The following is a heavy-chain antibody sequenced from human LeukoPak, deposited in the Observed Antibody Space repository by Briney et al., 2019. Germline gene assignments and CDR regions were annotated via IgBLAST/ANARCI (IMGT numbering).Heavy chain of an antibody. CDR1: GFTFSSYG. D-gene: IGHD3-10*01. V-gene: IGHV3-30*18. CDR2: ISYDGSNK. CDR3: AKDLGSGSYSYDAFDI. J-gene: IGHJ3*02. Sequence: GGSLRLSCAASGFTFSSYGMHWVRQAPGKGLEWVAVISYDGSNKYYADSVKGRFTISRDNSKNTLYLQMNSLRAEDTAVYYSAKDLGSGSYSYDAFDIWGQGTMVTVSS.